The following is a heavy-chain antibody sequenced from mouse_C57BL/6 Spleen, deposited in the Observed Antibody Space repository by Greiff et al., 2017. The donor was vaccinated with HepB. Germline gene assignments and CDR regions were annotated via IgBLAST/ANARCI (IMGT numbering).Heavy chain of an antibody. V-gene: IGHV1-5*01. CDR2: IYPGNSDT. Sequence: EVQLQQSGTVLARPGASVKMSCKTSGYTFTSYWMHWVKQRPGQGLEWIGAIYPGNSDTSYNQKFKGKAKLTAVTSASTAYMELSSLTNEDSAVYYCTRSDYYGSSWFADWGQGTLVTVSA. D-gene: IGHD1-1*01. CDR1: GYTFTSYW. J-gene: IGHJ3*01. CDR3: TRSDYYGSSWFAD.